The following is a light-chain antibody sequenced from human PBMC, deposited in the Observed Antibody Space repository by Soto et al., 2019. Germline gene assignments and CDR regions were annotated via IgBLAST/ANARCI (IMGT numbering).Light chain of an antibody. Sequence: EIVMTQSPATLSVSPGERATLSCRASQNVRSNLAWYHQKPGQAPRLLISDASTRATGIPARFSGSGSGTEFTLTITSLQSEDCAVYYCQQYDNWPLSFGGGTRVEIK. CDR2: DAS. CDR3: QQYDNWPLS. V-gene: IGKV3-15*01. CDR1: QNVRSN. J-gene: IGKJ4*01.